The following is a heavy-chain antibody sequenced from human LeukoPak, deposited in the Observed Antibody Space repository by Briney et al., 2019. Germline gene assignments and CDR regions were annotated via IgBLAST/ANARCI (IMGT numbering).Heavy chain of an antibody. V-gene: IGHV1-46*01. CDR2: INPTGGST. CDR3: ARDNSVGDNAWWFDP. Sequence: VASVKVSCKASGYTFTSYYMHWVRQAPGQGLEWMGLINPTGGSTGYAQKFQGRVTMTRDMSTSTDYMELSSPRSEDTAIYYCARDNSVGDNAWWFDPWGQGTLVTVSS. J-gene: IGHJ5*02. D-gene: IGHD1-26*01. CDR1: GYTFTSYY.